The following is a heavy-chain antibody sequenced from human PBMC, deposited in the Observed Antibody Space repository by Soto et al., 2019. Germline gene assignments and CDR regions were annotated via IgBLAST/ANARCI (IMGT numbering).Heavy chain of an antibody. J-gene: IGHJ4*02. Sequence: QITLKESGPTLVKPTQTLTLTCTFSGFSLNTRGVHVSWVRQPPGKALEWLALVYWDDDKRYSPSLKSRLTITKDTSKNQVILTMTNMDPVDTATYYCAHGAFDSSNGSGFDYWGQGTLVTVS. CDR2: VYWDDDK. CDR1: GFSLNTRGVH. CDR3: AHGAFDSSNGSGFDY. D-gene: IGHD6-13*01. V-gene: IGHV2-5*02.